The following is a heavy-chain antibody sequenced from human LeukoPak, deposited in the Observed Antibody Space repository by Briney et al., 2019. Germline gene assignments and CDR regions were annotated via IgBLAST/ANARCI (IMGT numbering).Heavy chain of an antibody. D-gene: IGHD3-9*01. J-gene: IGHJ4*02. V-gene: IGHV3-23*01. CDR1: GFTFSSYA. Sequence: GGSLRLSCAASGFTFSSYAMSWVRQAPGKGLEWVSAISGSGGSTYYADSMKGRFTISRDNSKNTLYLQMNSLRAEDTAVYYCAKGSEYYDILTGYYFPTYYFDYWGQGTLVTVSS. CDR2: ISGSGGST. CDR3: AKGSEYYDILTGYYFPTYYFDY.